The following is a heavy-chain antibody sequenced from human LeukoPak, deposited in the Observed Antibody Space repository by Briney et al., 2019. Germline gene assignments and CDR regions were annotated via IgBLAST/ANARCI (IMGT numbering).Heavy chain of an antibody. CDR2: IIPILGIA. CDR3: AGGPRYYYDSSGYPNWFDP. J-gene: IGHJ5*02. CDR1: GGTFSSYA. Sequence: ASVKVSCKASGGTFSSYAISWVRQAPGQWLEWMGRIIPILGIANYAQKFQGRVTITADKSTSTAYMELSSLRSEDTAVYYCAGGPRYYYDSSGYPNWFDPWGQGTLVTVSS. D-gene: IGHD3-22*01. V-gene: IGHV1-69*04.